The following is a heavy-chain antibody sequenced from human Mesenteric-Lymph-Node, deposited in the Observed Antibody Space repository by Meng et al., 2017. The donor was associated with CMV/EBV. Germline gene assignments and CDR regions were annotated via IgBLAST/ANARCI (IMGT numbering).Heavy chain of an antibody. CDR2: ITWEGGST. J-gene: IGHJ4*02. D-gene: IGHD4-23*01. V-gene: IGHV3-43D*03. CDR3: AKSYGGNSGGSDY. CDR1: GFSFDDYA. Sequence: GGSLRLSCSASGFSFDDYAMQWVRQAPGKGLEWLSLITWEGGSTYYADSVKGRFTISRDNTKNSLFLQMNSLRAEDTALYYCAKSYGGNSGGSDYWGQGTLVTVS.